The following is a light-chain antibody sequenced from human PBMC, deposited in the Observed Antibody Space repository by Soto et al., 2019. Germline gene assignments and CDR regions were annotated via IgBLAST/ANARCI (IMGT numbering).Light chain of an antibody. V-gene: IGKV1-39*01. J-gene: IGKJ1*01. CDR2: AAS. CDR1: QSISSY. Sequence: DIQMTQSPSSLSASVGDRVTITCRASQSISSYLNWYQQKPGKAPKLLIYAASSLQSGVLSRISGSGSGTDFTLTISSLQPEDFATYYCQQSYSTPWTFGQGTKVEIK. CDR3: QQSYSTPWT.